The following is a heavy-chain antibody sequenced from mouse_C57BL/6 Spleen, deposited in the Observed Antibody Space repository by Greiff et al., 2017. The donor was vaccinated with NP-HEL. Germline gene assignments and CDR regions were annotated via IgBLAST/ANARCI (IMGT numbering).Heavy chain of an antibody. CDR1: GYAFSSYW. V-gene: IGHV1-80*01. CDR2: IYPGDGDT. D-gene: IGHD2-1*01. CDR3: ARYREYGNYHDYYAMGY. J-gene: IGHJ4*01. Sequence: QVQLQQSGAELVKPGASVKISCKASGYAFSSYWMNWVKQRPGKGLEWIGQIYPGDGDTNYNGKFKGKATLTADKSSSTAYMQLSSLTSEDSAVYFCARYREYGNYHDYYAMGYWGQGTSVTVSS.